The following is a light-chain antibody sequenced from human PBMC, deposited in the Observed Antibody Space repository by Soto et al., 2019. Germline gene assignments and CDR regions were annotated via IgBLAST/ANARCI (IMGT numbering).Light chain of an antibody. Sequence: EIVLTQSPATLSLSPGERATLSCRASQSVSSYLAWYQQKPGQAPRLLIYDASSRATGTPARFSGSGSGTGFTLTISSLEPEDFAVYYCQQYGSSLFTFGPGTKVDIK. CDR3: QQYGSSLFT. J-gene: IGKJ3*01. CDR1: QSVSSY. CDR2: DAS. V-gene: IGKV3-11*01.